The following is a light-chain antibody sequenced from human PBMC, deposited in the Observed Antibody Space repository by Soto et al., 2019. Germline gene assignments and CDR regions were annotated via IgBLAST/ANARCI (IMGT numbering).Light chain of an antibody. V-gene: IGKV1-5*03. CDR3: QQYTSYPYT. Sequence: DIQMTQSPSTLSASVGDRITITCRTSQSISSWLAWYQQKPGKAPKLLIYTASSLESGVPSRFSGSGSGTEFTFTISSLQPDDFATYYCQQYTSYPYTFGQGTKLEIK. J-gene: IGKJ2*01. CDR1: QSISSW. CDR2: TAS.